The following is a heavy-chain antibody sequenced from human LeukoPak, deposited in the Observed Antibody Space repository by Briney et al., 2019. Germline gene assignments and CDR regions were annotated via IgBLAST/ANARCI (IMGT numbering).Heavy chain of an antibody. Sequence: SETLSLTCSVSGDSINGYYWNWIRQPPGKGLEWIGYIYHSGSTYYNPSHKSRVTISVDRSKNQFSLKLSSVTAADTAVYYCARDHYDSSGYYQGYVYWGQGTLVTVSS. CDR2: IYHSGST. CDR3: ARDHYDSSGYYQGYVY. V-gene: IGHV4-30-2*01. D-gene: IGHD3-22*01. CDR1: GDSINGYY. J-gene: IGHJ4*02.